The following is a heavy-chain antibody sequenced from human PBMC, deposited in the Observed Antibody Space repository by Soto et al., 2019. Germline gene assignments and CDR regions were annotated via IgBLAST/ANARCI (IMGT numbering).Heavy chain of an antibody. V-gene: IGHV3-9*01. J-gene: IGHJ3*02. CDR1: GFTFDDYA. D-gene: IGHD3-3*01. CDR3: AKGSGGDFWRGYGAFDI. Sequence: EVQLVESGGGLVQPGRSLRLSCAASGFTFDDYAMHWVRQAPGKGLEWVSGISWNSGSIGYADSVKGRFTISRDNAKNSLYLQMNSLRAEDTALYYCAKGSGGDFWRGYGAFDIWGQGTMVTVSS. CDR2: ISWNSGSI.